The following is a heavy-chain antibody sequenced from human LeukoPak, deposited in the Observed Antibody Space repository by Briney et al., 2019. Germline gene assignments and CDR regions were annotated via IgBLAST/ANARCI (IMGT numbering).Heavy chain of an antibody. CDR2: IYYSGST. V-gene: IGHV4-59*01. D-gene: IGHD5-18*01. CDR1: GGSISSYY. CDR3: ARGHVGQLWFAPGVAFDI. J-gene: IGHJ3*02. Sequence: PSETLSLTCTVSGGSISSYYWSWIRQPPGKGLEWIRYIYYSGSTNYNPSLKSRVTISVDTSKNQFSLKLSSVTAADTAVYYCARGHVGQLWFAPGVAFDIWGQGTMVTVSS.